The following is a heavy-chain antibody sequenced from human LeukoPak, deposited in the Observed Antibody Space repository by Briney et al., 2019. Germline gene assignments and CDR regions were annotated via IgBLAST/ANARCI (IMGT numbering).Heavy chain of an antibody. CDR3: ARRSYYDILTGYYPPYYSDY. V-gene: IGHV4-61*02. Sequence: SETLSLTCTVSGGSISSGSYYWSWIRQPAGKELEWIGRIYTTGSTNYSPSLKSRVTISVDTSKNQFSLKLSSVTAADTAVYYCARRSYYDILTGYYPPYYSDYWGQGTLVTVSS. J-gene: IGHJ4*02. CDR1: GGSISSGSYY. D-gene: IGHD3-9*01. CDR2: IYTTGST.